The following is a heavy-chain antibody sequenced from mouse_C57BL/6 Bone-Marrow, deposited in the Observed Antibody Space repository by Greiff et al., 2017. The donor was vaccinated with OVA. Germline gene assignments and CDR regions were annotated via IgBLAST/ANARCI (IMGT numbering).Heavy chain of an antibody. CDR3: ARRPSLLRLYYFDY. V-gene: IGHV1-55*01. CDR2: IYPGSGST. D-gene: IGHD1-1*01. Sequence: QVQLQQSGAELVKPGASVKMSCKASGYTFTSYWITWVKQRPGQGLEWIGDIYPGSGSTNYNEKFKSKATLTVDTSSSTAYMQLSSLTSEDSAVYYCARRPSLLRLYYFDYWGQGTTLTVSS. CDR1: GYTFTSYW. J-gene: IGHJ2*01.